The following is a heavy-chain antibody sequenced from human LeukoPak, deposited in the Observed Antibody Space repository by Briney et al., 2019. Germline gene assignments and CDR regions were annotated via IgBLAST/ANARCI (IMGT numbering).Heavy chain of an antibody. CDR1: GDSISSSSYY. Sequence: SETLSLTCTVSGDSISSSSYYWGWIRQPPGKGLEWIGSIYYSGNTYYNPSLKSRVTISVDTSKNQFSLKLSSVTAADTAVYYCARVVNPYCSGGSCRVYYFDYWGQGTLVTVSS. D-gene: IGHD2-15*01. V-gene: IGHV4-39*07. J-gene: IGHJ4*02. CDR2: IYYSGNT. CDR3: ARVVNPYCSGGSCRVYYFDY.